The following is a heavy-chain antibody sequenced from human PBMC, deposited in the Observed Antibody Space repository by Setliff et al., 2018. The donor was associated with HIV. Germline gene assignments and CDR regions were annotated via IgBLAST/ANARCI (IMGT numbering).Heavy chain of an antibody. CDR2: VSYSGTT. Sequence: PSETLSLTCTVSGGSISGYYWSWVRRPPGRGLEWIGFVSYSGTTSYNPSLDSRVTMSVDTSRDQFSLKLSSVTAADTAVYFCARTRGRALLSYYFDYWG. J-gene: IGHJ4*01. CDR1: GGSISGYY. CDR3: ARTRGRALLSYYFDY. V-gene: IGHV4-59*01.